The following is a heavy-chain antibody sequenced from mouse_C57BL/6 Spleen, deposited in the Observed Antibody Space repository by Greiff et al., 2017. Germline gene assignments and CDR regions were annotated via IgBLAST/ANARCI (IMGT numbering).Heavy chain of an antibody. V-gene: IGHV1-55*01. Sequence: QVQLQQPGAELVKPGASVKMSCKASGYTFTRYWITWVKQRPGQGLEWIGDIYPGSGSTNYNEKFKSKATLTVDTSSSTAYMQLSSLTSEDSAVYYCARSRLTLGMDYWGQGTSVTVAS. CDR2: IYPGSGST. CDR1: GYTFTRYW. J-gene: IGHJ4*01. D-gene: IGHD1-3*01. CDR3: ARSRLTLGMDY.